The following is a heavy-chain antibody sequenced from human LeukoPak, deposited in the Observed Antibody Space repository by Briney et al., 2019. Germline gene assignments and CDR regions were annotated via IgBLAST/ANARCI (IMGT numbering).Heavy chain of an antibody. CDR1: GFTFSSYD. D-gene: IGHD2-2*01. Sequence: PGGSLRLSCAASGFTFSSYDMHWVRQAPGKGLEWVAVISYDGSNKYYADSVKGRFTISRDNSKNTLYLQMNSLRAEDTAVYYCTADFDYWGQGTLVTVSS. CDR2: ISYDGSNK. CDR3: TADFDY. J-gene: IGHJ4*02. V-gene: IGHV3-30*03.